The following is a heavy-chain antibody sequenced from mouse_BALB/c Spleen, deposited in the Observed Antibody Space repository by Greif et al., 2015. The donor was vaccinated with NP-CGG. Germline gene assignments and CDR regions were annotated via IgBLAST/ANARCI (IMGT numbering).Heavy chain of an antibody. CDR1: GFTFSSFG. CDR3: ARLFDY. CDR2: ISSGSSTI. V-gene: IGHV5-17*02. J-gene: IGHJ2*01. Sequence: EVQVVESGGGLVQPGGSRKLSCAASGFTFSSFGMHWVRQAPEKGLEWVAYISSGSSTIYYADTVKGRFTISRDNPKNTLFLQMTSLRSEDTATYYCARLFDYWGQGTTLTVSS.